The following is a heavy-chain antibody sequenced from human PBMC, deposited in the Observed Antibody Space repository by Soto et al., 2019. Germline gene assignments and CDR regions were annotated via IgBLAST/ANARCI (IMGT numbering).Heavy chain of an antibody. CDR3: VGSGYSPLDY. V-gene: IGHV4-30-4*08. CDR1: GGSISSGGYY. CDR2: IYYSGST. J-gene: IGHJ4*02. Sequence: SETLSLTCTVSGGSISSGGYYWSWIRQHPGKGLEWIGYIYYSGSTYYNPSLKSRVTISVDTSKNQFSLKLSSVTAADTAVYYCVGSGYSPLDYWGQGTLVTVSS. D-gene: IGHD3-22*01.